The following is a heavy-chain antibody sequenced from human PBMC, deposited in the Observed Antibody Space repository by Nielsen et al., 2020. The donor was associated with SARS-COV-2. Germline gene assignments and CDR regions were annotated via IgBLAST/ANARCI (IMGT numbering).Heavy chain of an antibody. CDR3: ARALPVDTAMVELFDY. J-gene: IGHJ4*02. V-gene: IGHV3-21*01. CDR1: GFTFSSYS. CDR2: ISSSSSYI. Sequence: GESLKISCAASGFTFSSYSMNWVRQAPGKGLEWVSSISSSSSYIYYADSVKGRFTISRDNAKNSLYLQMNSLRAEDTAVYYCARALPVDTAMVELFDYWGQGTLVTVSS. D-gene: IGHD5-18*01.